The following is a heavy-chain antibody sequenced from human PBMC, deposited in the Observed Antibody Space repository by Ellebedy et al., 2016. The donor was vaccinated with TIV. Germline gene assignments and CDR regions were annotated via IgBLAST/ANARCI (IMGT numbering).Heavy chain of an antibody. V-gene: IGHV4-39*01. CDR2: AYFSGRT. D-gene: IGHD2-21*02. Sequence: MPSETLSLTCTVSGGSISSSSYYWGWIRRPPGKGLEWIGSAYFSGRTNYNASLKSRVTLCVDTAKNQFSLKMTSVNAADTAVYYCARRVGGGDYSWFDPWGQGILVTVSS. CDR3: ARRVGGGDYSWFDP. J-gene: IGHJ5*02. CDR1: GGSISSSSYY.